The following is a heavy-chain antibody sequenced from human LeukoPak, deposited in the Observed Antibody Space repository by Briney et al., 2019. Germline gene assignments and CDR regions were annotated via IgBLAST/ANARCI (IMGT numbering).Heavy chain of an antibody. V-gene: IGHV3-9*03. D-gene: IGHD6-13*01. Sequence: GRSLRLSCAASGFTFDDYAMHWVRQAPGKGLEWVSGIGWNSGSIGYADSVKGRFTISRDNAKNSLYLQMNSLRAEDMALYYCAKGYSSSWYGLPHPYYFDYWGQGTLVTVSS. CDR2: IGWNSGSI. CDR3: AKGYSSSWYGLPHPYYFDY. CDR1: GFTFDDYA. J-gene: IGHJ4*02.